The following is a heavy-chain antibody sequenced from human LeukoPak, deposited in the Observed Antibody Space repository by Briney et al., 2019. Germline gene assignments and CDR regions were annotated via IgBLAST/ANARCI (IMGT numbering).Heavy chain of an antibody. CDR2: ISYDGSNK. D-gene: IGHD3-16*01. Sequence: GGSLRLSCAASGFTFSSYAMHWVRQAPGKGLEWVAVISYDGSNKYYADSVKGRFTISRDNSKNTLYLQLNSLRAEDTAVYYCAREAYTLTPAYYFDYWGQGTLVTVSS. CDR3: AREAYTLTPAYYFDY. V-gene: IGHV3-30*14. CDR1: GFTFSSYA. J-gene: IGHJ4*02.